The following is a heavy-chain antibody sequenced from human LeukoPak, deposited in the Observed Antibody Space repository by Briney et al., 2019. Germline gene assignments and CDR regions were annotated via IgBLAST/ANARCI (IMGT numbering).Heavy chain of an antibody. V-gene: IGHV7-4-1*02. Sequence: GSSVKVSCKASGYTFTSYAMNWVRQAPGQGLEWTGWINTNTGNPTYAQGFTGRFVFSFYTSVSTAYLQISSVKAEDTSLYYCATSPGIAAPSGYYFDHWGQGTLVTVSS. D-gene: IGHD6-13*01. CDR2: INTNTGNP. J-gene: IGHJ4*02. CDR1: GYTFTSYA. CDR3: ATSPGIAAPSGYYFDH.